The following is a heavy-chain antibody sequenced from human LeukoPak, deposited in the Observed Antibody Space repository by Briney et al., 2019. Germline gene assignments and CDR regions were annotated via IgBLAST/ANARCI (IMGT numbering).Heavy chain of an antibody. CDR2: INMNGGGA. CDR1: GFPFDDFG. CDR3: AREGNVADTFDI. J-gene: IGHJ3*02. V-gene: IGHV3-20*04. Sequence: GGSLRLSCAASGFPFDDFGMSWVRQAPGKGLEWVSSINMNGGGAGYADSLKGRFIISRDNAKNSLFLQMNNLTVEDTAFYYCAREGNVADTFDIWGQGTMVTVSS. D-gene: IGHD3-10*01.